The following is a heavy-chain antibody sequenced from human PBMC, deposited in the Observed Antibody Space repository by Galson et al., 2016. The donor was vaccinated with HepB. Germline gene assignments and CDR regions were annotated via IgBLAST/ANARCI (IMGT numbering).Heavy chain of an antibody. Sequence: SETLSLTCAVYGGSFSGYYWSWIRQPPGKGLEWIGEIDYFGSTTYNPSLKSRVSISVDTSKNQFSLKLSSVTAADTAVYYCARGPYYFESSGYFYWGQGTLVTVSS. D-gene: IGHD3-22*01. CDR1: GGSFSGYY. CDR3: ARGPYYFESSGYFY. J-gene: IGHJ4*02. CDR2: IDYFGST. V-gene: IGHV4-34*01.